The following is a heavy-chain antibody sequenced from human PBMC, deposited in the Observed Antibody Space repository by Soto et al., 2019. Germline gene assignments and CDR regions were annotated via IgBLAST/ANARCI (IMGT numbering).Heavy chain of an antibody. V-gene: IGHV4-59*01. Sequence: PSETLSLTCTVSGGSISSYYWSWIRQPPGKGLEWIGYIYYSGSTNYNPSLKSRVTILVDTSKNQFSLKLSSVTAADTAVYYCARYLVGAAGAPWGQGTLVTVSS. D-gene: IGHD1-26*01. CDR1: GGSISSYY. J-gene: IGHJ5*02. CDR2: IYYSGST. CDR3: ARYLVGAAGAP.